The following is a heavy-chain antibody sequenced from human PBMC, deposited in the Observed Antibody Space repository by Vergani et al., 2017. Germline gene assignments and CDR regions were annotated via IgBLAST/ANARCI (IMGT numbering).Heavy chain of an antibody. CDR2: IYPGDSDT. CDR1: GYSFTSYW. Sequence: EVQLVQSGAEVKTPGESLKISCKGSGYSFTSYWIGWVRQMPGKGLEWMGIIYPGDSDTRYSPSFQGQVTISADKSISTAYLQWSSLKASDTAMYYCATTPRYCSSTSCYTGFDPWGQGTLVTVSS. V-gene: IGHV5-51*01. D-gene: IGHD2-2*02. J-gene: IGHJ5*02. CDR3: ATTPRYCSSTSCYTGFDP.